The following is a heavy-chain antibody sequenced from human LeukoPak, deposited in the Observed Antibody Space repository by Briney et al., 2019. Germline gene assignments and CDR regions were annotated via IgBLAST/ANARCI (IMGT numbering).Heavy chain of an antibody. D-gene: IGHD3-10*01. CDR3: ARGYYGSGSYYMGNY. CDR2: IWYDGSNK. J-gene: IGHJ4*02. CDR1: GFTFSSYA. Sequence: GGSQRLSCAASGFTFSSYAMHWVRQAPGKGLEWGAVIWYDGSNKYYADSVKGRFTISRDNSKNTLYLQMNSLRVEDSALYYCARGYYGSGSYYMGNYWGQGTLVTVSS. V-gene: IGHV3-33*08.